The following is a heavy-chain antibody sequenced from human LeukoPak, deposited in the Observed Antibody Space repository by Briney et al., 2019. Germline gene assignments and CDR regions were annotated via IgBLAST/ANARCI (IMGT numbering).Heavy chain of an antibody. D-gene: IGHD1-20*01. CDR2: ISTSSTYI. CDR1: GFTFSSYS. J-gene: IGHJ4*02. V-gene: IGHV3-21*01. CDR3: ARDPSFIIGTTFFDY. Sequence: KPGGSLRLSCAASGFTFSSYSMNWVRQAPGKGLEWVSSISTSSTYIYYADSVKGRFTISRDNAKNSLYLQMNSLRAEDTAVYYCARDPSFIIGTTFFDYWGQGTLVTVSS.